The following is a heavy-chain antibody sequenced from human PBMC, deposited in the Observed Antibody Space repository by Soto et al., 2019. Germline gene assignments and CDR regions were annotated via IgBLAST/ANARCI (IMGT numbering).Heavy chain of an antibody. CDR2: IIRISGRA. CDR1: GGTLSNYA. Sequence: QVQLVQSGAEVKEPGSSVKVSCKASGGTLSNYAISWVRQAPGQGLEWMGGIIRISGRANYAEKFQDRFTITEDKATGTAYMELSSLRSEDTAIYYCARGLVGGTNASFDYWGQGTLVTVSS. J-gene: IGHJ4*02. D-gene: IGHD1-26*01. CDR3: ARGLVGGTNASFDY. V-gene: IGHV1-69*06.